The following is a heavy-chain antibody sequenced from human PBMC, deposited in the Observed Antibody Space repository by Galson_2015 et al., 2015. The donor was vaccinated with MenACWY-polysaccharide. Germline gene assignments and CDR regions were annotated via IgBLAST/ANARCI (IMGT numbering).Heavy chain of an antibody. Sequence: YLRLSCAAYGFTFTSHAMHWVRQAPGKGLEWVAFTRYDGTIRHYADSVKGRFTISRDDSKNTLYMQMNSLRAEDTAVYYCAKDRHGDTGGYLDYWCQGTVVTVSS. CDR2: TRYDGTIR. CDR1: GFTFTSHA. CDR3: AKDRHGDTGGYLDY. V-gene: IGHV3-30*02. J-gene: IGHJ4*02. D-gene: IGHD4-17*01.